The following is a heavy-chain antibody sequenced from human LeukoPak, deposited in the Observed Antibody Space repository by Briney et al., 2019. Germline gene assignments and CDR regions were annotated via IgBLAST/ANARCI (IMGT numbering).Heavy chain of an antibody. J-gene: IGHJ6*02. CDR1: GFTFSDYY. Sequence: GGSLRLSCAASGFTFSDYYMSWIRQAPGKGLEWVSYISSSRSYTNYADSVKGRFTISRDNAKNSLYLQMNSLRAEDTAVYYCARDSGGCSGGSCTPTQFGLDVWGQGTTVTVSS. D-gene: IGHD2-15*01. CDR2: ISSSRSYT. CDR3: ARDSGGCSGGSCTPTQFGLDV. V-gene: IGHV3-11*05.